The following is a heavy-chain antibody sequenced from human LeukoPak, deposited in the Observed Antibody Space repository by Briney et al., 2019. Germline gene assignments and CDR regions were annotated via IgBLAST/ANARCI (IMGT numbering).Heavy chain of an antibody. CDR1: GGSISSYY. Sequence: SETLSLTCTVSGGSISSYYWSSIRQPAGKGLEWIGRIYASGSTNYNPSLRSRVTMSVDTSKNQFSLKLSSVTAADTAVYYCASYGGSSAYYVYWGQGTLVTVSS. J-gene: IGHJ4*02. D-gene: IGHD1-26*01. V-gene: IGHV4-4*07. CDR2: IYASGST. CDR3: ASYGGSSAYYVY.